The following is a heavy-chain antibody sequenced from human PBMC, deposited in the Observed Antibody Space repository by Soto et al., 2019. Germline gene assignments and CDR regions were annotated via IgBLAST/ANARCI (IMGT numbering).Heavy chain of an antibody. CDR2: IYSGGST. V-gene: IGHV3-53*01. CDR1: GFTVSSNY. CDR3: ARVWSYGSGRTPPPYYYYGMDV. J-gene: IGHJ6*02. Sequence: GGSLRLSCAASGFTVSSNYMSWVRQAPGKGLEWVSVIYSGGSTYYADSVKGRFTISRDNSKNTLYLQMNSLRAEDTAVYYCARVWSYGSGRTPPPYYYYGMDVWGQGTTVTVSS. D-gene: IGHD3-10*01.